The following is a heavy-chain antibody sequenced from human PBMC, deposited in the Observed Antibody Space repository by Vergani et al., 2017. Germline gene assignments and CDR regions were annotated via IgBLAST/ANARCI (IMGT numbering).Heavy chain of an antibody. CDR1: GFTFSDYY. Sequence: VQLVESGGGLVQPGGSLRLSCAASGFTFSDYYMSWIRQAPGKGLEWVSYISSSGSTIYYADSVKGRFTISRDNAKNSLYLQMNSLRAEDTAVYYCASSLRFLEWSLMDVWGKGTTVTVSS. CDR2: ISSSGSTI. CDR3: ASSLRFLEWSLMDV. V-gene: IGHV3-11*01. D-gene: IGHD3-3*01. J-gene: IGHJ6*04.